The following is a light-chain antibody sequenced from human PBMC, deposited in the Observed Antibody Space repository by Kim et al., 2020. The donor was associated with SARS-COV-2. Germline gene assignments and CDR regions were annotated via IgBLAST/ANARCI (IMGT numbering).Light chain of an antibody. CDR1: SSSIASSY. CDR3: QSYDSSNPWV. CDR2: GDN. Sequence: KTITNSRTGSSSSIASSYVQWDRQRPGSAPTTVICGDNQRSSGVPDRFSGCIDSSSNSASLTISGLKTEDEADYYCQSYDSSNPWVFGGGTQLTVL. V-gene: IGLV6-57*02. J-gene: IGLJ3*02.